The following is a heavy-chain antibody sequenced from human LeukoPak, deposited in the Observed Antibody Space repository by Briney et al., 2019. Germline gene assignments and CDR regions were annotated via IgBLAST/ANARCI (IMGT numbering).Heavy chain of an antibody. D-gene: IGHD3-9*01. CDR3: ARDSADFDWLLYGDC. CDR1: GFAFSSYA. CDR2: ISYDGSNK. Sequence: GRSLRLSCAASGFAFSSYAMHWVRQAPGKGLEWVAVISYDGSNKYYADSVKGRFTISRDNSKNTLYLQMNSLRAEDTAVYYCARDSADFDWLLYGDCWGQGTLVTVSS. J-gene: IGHJ4*02. V-gene: IGHV3-30*04.